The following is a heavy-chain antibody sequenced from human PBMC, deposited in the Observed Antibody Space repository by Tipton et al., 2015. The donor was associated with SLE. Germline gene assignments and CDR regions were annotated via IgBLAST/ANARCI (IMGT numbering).Heavy chain of an antibody. CDR2: ISSSSSYI. CDR1: GFTFSSYS. Sequence: VQLVQSGGGLVKPGGSLRLSCAASGFTFSSYSMNWVRQAPGKGLEWVSSISSSSSYIYYADSVKGRFTISRDNAKNSLYLQMNSLRAEDTAVYYCARGFIYYDSSGYNNWFDPWGQGTLVTVSS. J-gene: IGHJ5*02. D-gene: IGHD3-22*01. CDR3: ARGFIYYDSSGYNNWFDP. V-gene: IGHV3-21*01.